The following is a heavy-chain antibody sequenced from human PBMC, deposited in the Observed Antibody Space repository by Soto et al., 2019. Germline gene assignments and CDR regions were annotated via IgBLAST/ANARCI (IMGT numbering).Heavy chain of an antibody. CDR3: ARVKTGKPGYYAMDV. CDR2: IFPGDSDT. D-gene: IGHD6-13*01. V-gene: IGHV5-51*01. CDR1: GYIFSNYW. J-gene: IGHJ6*02. Sequence: EVQLVQSGAEVKKSGESLKISCKASGYIFSNYWIGWVRQMPGKGLEWMGMIFPGDSDTRYSPSFQGQVTMSAGKSINTAYLQWNDLKASDTAIYYCARVKTGKPGYYAMDVWGQGTTVTVSS.